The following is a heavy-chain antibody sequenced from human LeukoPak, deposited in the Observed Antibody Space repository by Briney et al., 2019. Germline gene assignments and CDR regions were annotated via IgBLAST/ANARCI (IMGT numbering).Heavy chain of an antibody. D-gene: IGHD3-3*01. CDR1: GGSISSYY. CDR3: ARVWSGYPYYFDY. J-gene: IGHJ4*02. Sequence: PSETLSLTCTVSGGSISSYYWSWIRQPPGKGLEWIGYIYHSGSTYYNPSLKSRVTISVDRSKNQFSLKLSSVTAADTAVYYCARVWSGYPYYFDYWGQGTLVTVSS. V-gene: IGHV4-59*12. CDR2: IYHSGST.